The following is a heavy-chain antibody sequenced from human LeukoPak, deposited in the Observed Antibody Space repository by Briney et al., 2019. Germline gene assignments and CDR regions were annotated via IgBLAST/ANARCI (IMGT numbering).Heavy chain of an antibody. Sequence: SVKVSCKASGGTFSSYAISWVRQAPGQGLEWMGGIIPIFGTANYAQKFQGRVTITADESTSTAYMELSSLRSEDTAVYYCARDTKQQYVFDYWGQGTLVTVSS. CDR2: IIPIFGTA. V-gene: IGHV1-69*13. CDR3: ARDTKQQYVFDY. CDR1: GGTFSSYA. J-gene: IGHJ4*02. D-gene: IGHD6-13*01.